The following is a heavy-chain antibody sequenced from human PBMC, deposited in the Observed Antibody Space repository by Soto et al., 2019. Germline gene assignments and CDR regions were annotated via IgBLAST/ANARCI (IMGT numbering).Heavy chain of an antibody. J-gene: IGHJ4*02. CDR3: ASLRYFDWSVDY. CDR1: GGSISSSSYY. CDR2: IYYSGST. Sequence: PSETLSLTCTVSGGSISSSSYYWGWIRQPPGKGLEWIGSIYYSGSTYYSPSLKSRVTISVDTSKNQFSLKLSSVAAADTAVYYCASLRYFDWSVDYWGQGTLVTVSS. D-gene: IGHD3-9*01. V-gene: IGHV4-39*01.